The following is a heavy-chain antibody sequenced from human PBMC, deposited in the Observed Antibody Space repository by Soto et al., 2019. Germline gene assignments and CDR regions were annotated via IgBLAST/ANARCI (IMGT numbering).Heavy chain of an antibody. CDR1: GFFFTDYF. CDR3: ARQLERRVGAASH. D-gene: IGHD1-26*01. CDR2: ISPSGDVT. Sequence: QVHLAESGGGLVKSGGSLTLSCSTSGFFFTDYFMSWIRQAPGKGLEWVSYISPSGDVTHYADSVKGRFTISRDNTKNSLFLQMSSLGDDDTAVYYCARQLERRVGAASHWGQGTRVSVSS. J-gene: IGHJ4*02. V-gene: IGHV3-11*01.